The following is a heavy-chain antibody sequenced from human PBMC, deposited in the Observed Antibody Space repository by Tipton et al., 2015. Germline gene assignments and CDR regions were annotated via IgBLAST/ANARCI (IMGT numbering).Heavy chain of an antibody. CDR3: ARGDSSGYWIDY. D-gene: IGHD3-22*01. CDR2: IYSGGST. J-gene: IGHJ4*02. Sequence: SLRLSCAASGFTVSSNYMSWVRQAPGKGLEWVSVIYSGGSTYYADSVKGRFTISRDNSKNTLYLQLNSLRAEDTAVYYCARGDSSGYWIDYWGQGTLVTVSS. CDR1: GFTVSSNY. V-gene: IGHV3-53*05.